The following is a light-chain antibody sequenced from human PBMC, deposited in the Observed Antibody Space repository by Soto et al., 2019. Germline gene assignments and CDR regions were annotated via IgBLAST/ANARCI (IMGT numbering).Light chain of an antibody. CDR3: SSYTSTNTPI. Sequence: QSVLTQPASVSGSPGQSITISCTGTSSDIGGYNYVSWFQQYPGKAPKVMIYEVTNRPSGVSNRFSGSKSGNTASLTISGLQAEDEADYYCSSYTSTNTPIFGGGTKVTVL. CDR1: SSDIGGYNY. CDR2: EVT. V-gene: IGLV2-14*01. J-gene: IGLJ2*01.